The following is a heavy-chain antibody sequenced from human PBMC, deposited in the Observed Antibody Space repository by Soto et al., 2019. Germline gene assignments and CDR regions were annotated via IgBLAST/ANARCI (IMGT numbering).Heavy chain of an antibody. D-gene: IGHD3-22*01. CDR3: AKDSYYYDSSGYSTNYYYYGMDV. CDR1: GFTFSSYG. V-gene: IGHV3-30*18. J-gene: IGHJ6*02. CDR2: ISYDGSNK. Sequence: GGSLRLSCAASGFTFSSYGMHWVRQAPGKGLEWVAVISYDGSNKYYADSVKGRFTISRDNSKNTLYLQMNSLRAEDTAVYYCAKDSYYYDSSGYSTNYYYYGMDVWGQGTTVTVYS.